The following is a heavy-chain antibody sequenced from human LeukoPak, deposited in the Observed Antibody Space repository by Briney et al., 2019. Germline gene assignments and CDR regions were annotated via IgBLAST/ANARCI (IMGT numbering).Heavy chain of an antibody. V-gene: IGHV1-2*02. CDR3: ARMCSGGSCYSYYYYYYGMDV. D-gene: IGHD2-15*01. CDR1: GYTFTGYY. CDR2: INPNSGGT. Sequence: ASVKVSCKASGYTFTGYYMHWVRQAPGQGLEWMGWINPNSGGTNYAQKFQGRVTMTRDTSISTAYMELSRLRSDDTAVYYCARMCSGGSCYSYYYYYYGMDVWGQGTTVTVSS. J-gene: IGHJ6*02.